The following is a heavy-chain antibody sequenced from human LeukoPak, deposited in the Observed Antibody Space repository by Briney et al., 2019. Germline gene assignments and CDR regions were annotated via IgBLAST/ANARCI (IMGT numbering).Heavy chain of an antibody. CDR2: ISYDGSNK. CDR3: AREMIVPAALNYYYYYYMDV. CDR1: GFTFSAYG. V-gene: IGHV3-30*03. D-gene: IGHD2-2*01. Sequence: PGGSLRLSCAASGFTFSAYGMHWVRLAPGKGLEWVAVISYDGSNKYYADSVKGRFTISRDNAENSLYLQMNSLRAEDTAVYYCAREMIVPAALNYYYYYYMDVWGKGTTVTVSS. J-gene: IGHJ6*03.